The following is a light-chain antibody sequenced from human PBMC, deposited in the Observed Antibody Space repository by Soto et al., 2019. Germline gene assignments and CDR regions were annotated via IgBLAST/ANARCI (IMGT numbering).Light chain of an antibody. CDR1: QTISCW. J-gene: IGKJ1*01. CDR3: QHNNSYSEA. V-gene: IGKV1-5*03. CDR2: KAS. Sequence: DIQMTKFPSTLSGSVGDRVTITCWGCQTISCWLAWYLQKPEKAPKLLIYKASTSKSDVPSRISSSTTRTELTHTITSPHPDNSATNYCQHNNSYSEAFGQETK.